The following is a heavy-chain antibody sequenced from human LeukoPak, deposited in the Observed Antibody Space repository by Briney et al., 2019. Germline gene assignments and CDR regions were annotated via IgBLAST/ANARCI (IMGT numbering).Heavy chain of an antibody. Sequence: GGSLRLSCAASGFIVRSNYMSWVRQAPGKGLEWVSVIDSGGSSFYADSVKGRFTISRDSSKNTLYLQMNGLRAEDTAVYYCARLVGDYYCVADFWGQGTLVTVSS. V-gene: IGHV3-53*01. CDR1: GFIVRSNY. J-gene: IGHJ4*01. CDR2: IDSGGSS. D-gene: IGHD1-26*01. CDR3: ARLVGDYYCVADF.